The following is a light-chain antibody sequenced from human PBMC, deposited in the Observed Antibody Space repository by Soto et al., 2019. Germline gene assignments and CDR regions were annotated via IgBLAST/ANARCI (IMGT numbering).Light chain of an antibody. J-gene: IGKJ1*01. Sequence: EIVLTQSPGTLSLSPGERATLSCRASQRVRSSYLAWYQQKPGQAPRLLIYGASSRATGIPDRFSGSGSGTDFTLTISRLEPEDFAVYYCQKSGGSPWTFGQGTKVEIK. CDR3: QKSGGSPWT. V-gene: IGKV3-20*01. CDR1: QRVRSSY. CDR2: GAS.